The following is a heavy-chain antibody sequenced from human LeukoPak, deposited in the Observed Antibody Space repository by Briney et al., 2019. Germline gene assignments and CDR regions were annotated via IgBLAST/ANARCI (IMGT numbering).Heavy chain of an antibody. V-gene: IGHV3-30*18. CDR1: GFTFSSYG. J-gene: IGHJ4*02. CDR3: AKEGSGSSKELDY. CDR2: ISYDGSNK. D-gene: IGHD1-26*01. Sequence: GRSLRLSCAASGFTFSSYGMHWVRQAPDKGLEWVAVISYDGSNKYYADSVKGRFTISRDNSKNTLYLQMNSLRAEDTAVYYCAKEGSGSSKELDYWGQGTLVTVSS.